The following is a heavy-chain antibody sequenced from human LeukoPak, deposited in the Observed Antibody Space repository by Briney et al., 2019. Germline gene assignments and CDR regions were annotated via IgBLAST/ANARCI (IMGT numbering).Heavy chain of an antibody. D-gene: IGHD2-21*02. CDR1: GYTFTSYG. V-gene: IGHV1-18*01. CDR2: INTYNGNT. J-gene: IGHJ3*02. Sequence: ASVEVSCKASGYTFTSYGISWVRQAPGQGLEWMGWINTYNGNTNYAQKLQARVTMTTDTSTGTAYMELRSLRSDDTAVYYCARKYCGGDCYASDIWGQGTMVTVSS. CDR3: ARKYCGGDCYASDI.